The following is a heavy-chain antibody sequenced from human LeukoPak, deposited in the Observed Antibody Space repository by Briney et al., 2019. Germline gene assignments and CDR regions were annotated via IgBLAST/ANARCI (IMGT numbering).Heavy chain of an antibody. CDR1: GFPFSSFE. Sequence: GGSLRLSCAASGFPFSSFEMNWVRQAPGKGPEWVSHISSSGSVIQYADFVKGRFTISRDNAKNSLSLQMNSLRAEDTAIYYCARRFDVWGKGTTVTVSS. J-gene: IGHJ6*04. CDR2: ISSSGSVI. V-gene: IGHV3-48*03. CDR3: ARRFDV.